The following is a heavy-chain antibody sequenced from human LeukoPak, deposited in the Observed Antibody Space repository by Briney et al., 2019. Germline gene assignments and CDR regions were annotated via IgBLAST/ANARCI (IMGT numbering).Heavy chain of an antibody. V-gene: IGHV4-38-2*02. CDR2: ISNHGNT. CDR3: ARDLMRGNEGFDY. D-gene: IGHD2-8*01. Sequence: SETLSLTCTVSGYSISSGYYWGWIRQPPGKGLEWIGSISNHGNTYYKPSLRTRVTISVDTSKNQFSLKLSSVTAADTAVYYCARDLMRGNEGFDYWGQGTLVPVSS. J-gene: IGHJ4*02. CDR1: GYSISSGYY.